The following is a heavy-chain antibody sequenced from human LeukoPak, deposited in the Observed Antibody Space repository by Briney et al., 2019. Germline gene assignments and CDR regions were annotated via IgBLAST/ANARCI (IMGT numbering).Heavy chain of an antibody. D-gene: IGHD6-19*01. J-gene: IGHJ4*02. Sequence: SVKVSCKASGGTFSSYVINWVRQAPGQGLEWMGGIIPIFGTANYAQKFQGRVTITADKSRSTAYMELSSLRSEDTAVYYCAMGVGAPEDLAVAADFDYWGQGTLVTVSS. CDR1: GGTFSSYV. CDR3: AMGVGAPEDLAVAADFDY. CDR2: IIPIFGTA. V-gene: IGHV1-69*06.